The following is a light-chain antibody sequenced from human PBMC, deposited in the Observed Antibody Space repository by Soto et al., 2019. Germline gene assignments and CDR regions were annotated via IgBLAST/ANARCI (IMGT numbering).Light chain of an antibody. J-gene: IGKJ1*01. CDR2: GAS. CDR1: QSVSSN. V-gene: IGKV3-20*01. Sequence: EIVLTQSPATLSLSPGERATLSCRASQSVSSNLAWYQQKPGQAPRLLIYGASARATGIPGRFSGSGSGTDFTLTISRLEPEDFAVYYCQQYGSSPWTFGQGTKVDIK. CDR3: QQYGSSPWT.